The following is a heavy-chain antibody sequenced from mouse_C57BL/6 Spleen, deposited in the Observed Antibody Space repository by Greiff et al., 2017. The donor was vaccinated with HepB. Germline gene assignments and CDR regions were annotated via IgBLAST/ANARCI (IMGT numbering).Heavy chain of an antibody. CDR2: ISYDGSN. D-gene: IGHD2-2*01. J-gene: IGHJ3*01. V-gene: IGHV3-6*01. CDR1: GYSITSGYY. CDR3: ASYGYDGEWFAY. Sequence: EVKLMESGPGLVKPSQSLSLTCSVTGYSITSGYYWNWIRQFPGNKLEWMGYISYDGSNNYNPSLKNRISITRDTSKNQFFLKLNSVTTEDTATYYCASYGYDGEWFAYWGQGTLVTVSA.